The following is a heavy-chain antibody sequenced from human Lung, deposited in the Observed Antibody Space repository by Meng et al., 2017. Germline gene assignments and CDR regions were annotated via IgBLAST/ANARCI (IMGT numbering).Heavy chain of an antibody. CDR3: ARDEDISAAGKLFGDY. J-gene: IGHJ4*02. CDR2: INPKSGDT. D-gene: IGHD6-13*01. V-gene: IGHV1-2*06. Sequence: GQSGHVVRNPGATVKGSCRASRYTFPDYWLHWVRRAPGKGLEWMGRINPKSGDTHYAQRFQGRVTMTGDTSISTAYMELSGLRSDDTAMYYCARDEDISAAGKLFGDYWGQGTLVTVSS. CDR1: RYTFPDYW.